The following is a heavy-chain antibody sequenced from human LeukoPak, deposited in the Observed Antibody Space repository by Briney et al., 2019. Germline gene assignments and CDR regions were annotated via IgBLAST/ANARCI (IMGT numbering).Heavy chain of an antibody. CDR3: ARHTSYRNWGDFDY. D-gene: IGHD7-27*01. CDR1: GGSISGYY. Sequence: PSETLSLTCTVSGGSISGYYWSWIRQPPGKGLEYIGYIYSSGRTNYNPSLKGRVTMSVDTSKNQVSLRVTSVTAADTAAYYCARHTSYRNWGDFDYWGQGTLVTVSS. V-gene: IGHV4-59*08. CDR2: IYSSGRT. J-gene: IGHJ4*02.